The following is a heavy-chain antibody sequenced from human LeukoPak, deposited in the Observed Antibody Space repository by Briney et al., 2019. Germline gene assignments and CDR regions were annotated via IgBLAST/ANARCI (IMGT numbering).Heavy chain of an antibody. V-gene: IGHV3-7*01. CDR3: AREESSSWYGGDWFDP. J-gene: IGHJ5*02. Sequence: PGGSLRLSCAASGFSFSLYWMTWVRQAPGKGLEWVANIRRDGGVENYMDSVKGRFTISRDNAKNSLYLQMNSLRAEDTAVYYCAREESSSWYGGDWFDPWGQGTLVTVSS. D-gene: IGHD6-13*01. CDR2: IRRDGGVE. CDR1: GFSFSLYW.